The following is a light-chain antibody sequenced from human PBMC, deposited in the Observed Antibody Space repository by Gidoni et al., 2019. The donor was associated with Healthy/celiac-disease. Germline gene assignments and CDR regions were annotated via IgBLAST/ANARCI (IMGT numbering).Light chain of an antibody. CDR2: LGS. J-gene: IGKJ1*01. Sequence: DSVMTKSPLALPVTPGEPASISCRSSQSLLHSNGYNYLDWYLQKPGQSPQLLIYLGSNRASGVPDRFSGSGSCTDFTLKISRVEAEDFGVYYCMQALQTPWTFXQXTKVEIK. CDR3: MQALQTPWT. CDR1: QSLLHSNGYNY. V-gene: IGKV2-28*01.